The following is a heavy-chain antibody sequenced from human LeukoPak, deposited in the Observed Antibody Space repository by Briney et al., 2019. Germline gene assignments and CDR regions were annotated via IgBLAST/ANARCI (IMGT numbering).Heavy chain of an antibody. CDR2: ISGSSSTI. CDR1: GFTFSTYS. J-gene: IGHJ6*02. V-gene: IGHV3-48*02. CDR3: ARAGIAADGTYYYYYGLDV. Sequence: GGSLRLSCAASGFTFSTYSMNWVRQAPGKGLEWISYISGSSSTIYYADSVKGRFTISRDNAKNSLYLQMNSLRDEDTAVYYCARAGIAADGTYYYYYGLDVWGQGTTVTVSS. D-gene: IGHD6-13*01.